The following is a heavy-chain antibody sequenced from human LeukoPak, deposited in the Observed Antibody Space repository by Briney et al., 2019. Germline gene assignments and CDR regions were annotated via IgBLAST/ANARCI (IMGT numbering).Heavy chain of an antibody. D-gene: IGHD3-10*01. Sequence: PSETLSLTCAVYGGSFSGYYWSWIRQPPGKGLEWIGEINHSGSTNYNPSLKSRVTISVATSKDQFSLKLSSVTAADTAVYYCARGRRHTGAFGYWGQGTLVTVSS. CDR1: GGSFSGYY. J-gene: IGHJ4*02. CDR2: INHSGST. CDR3: ARGRRHTGAFGY. V-gene: IGHV4-34*01.